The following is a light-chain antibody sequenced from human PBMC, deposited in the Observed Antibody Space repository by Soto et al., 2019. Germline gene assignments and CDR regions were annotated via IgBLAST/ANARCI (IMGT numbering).Light chain of an antibody. CDR2: GAS. J-gene: IGKJ5*01. Sequence: EIVLTQSPGTLSLSPGERATLSCRASQSVSSSQLAWYQQKPGQAPRLLIYGASSRATGTPDRISGGGSGTDFTLTISRLEPEDFAVYYCQHYVTSSITFGQGTRLEIK. CDR1: QSVSSSQ. V-gene: IGKV3-20*01. CDR3: QHYVTSSIT.